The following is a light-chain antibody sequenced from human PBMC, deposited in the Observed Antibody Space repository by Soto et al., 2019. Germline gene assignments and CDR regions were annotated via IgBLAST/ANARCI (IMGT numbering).Light chain of an antibody. CDR2: DAS. Sequence: EIVMTQSPATLSVSPGEGVTLSCRASQGIGDTLAWYQHKPGQTPRLLIYDASNRATGIPARFSGSGSGTDFVRFVSGLELGDSAVYCGQLRGNGWTFGGGTRVEIK. CDR3: QLRGNGWT. J-gene: IGKJ4*01. V-gene: IGKV3D-11*01. CDR1: QGIGDT.